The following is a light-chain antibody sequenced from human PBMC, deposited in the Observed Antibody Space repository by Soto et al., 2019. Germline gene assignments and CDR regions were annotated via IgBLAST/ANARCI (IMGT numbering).Light chain of an antibody. J-gene: IGKJ1*01. V-gene: IGKV1-5*01. CDR2: DVS. Sequence: DIRMTQSPAAVSASVRDRVTITCRASQSINKWVAWHQQKPGKVPKVLIYDVSTFESGVPSRFSGSGSGTDSTLTISSLQPDDIATYYCQQYTSFSPWTFGQGTKVDIK. CDR1: QSINKW. CDR3: QQYTSFSPWT.